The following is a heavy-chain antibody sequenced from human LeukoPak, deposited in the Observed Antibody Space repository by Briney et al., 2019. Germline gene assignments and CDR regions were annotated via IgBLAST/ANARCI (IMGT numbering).Heavy chain of an antibody. CDR1: GFTFNSYA. Sequence: GGPLRLSCAASGFTFNSYAMSWVRQAPGKGLDWVSAISGSGGTTYYADSVKGRFTISRDNSKNTVSLQMNSLRVEDTATYYCAKELVGARPTNWFDSWGQGTLVTVSS. CDR3: AKELVGARPTNWFDS. J-gene: IGHJ5*01. V-gene: IGHV3-23*01. CDR2: ISGSGGTT. D-gene: IGHD6-6*01.